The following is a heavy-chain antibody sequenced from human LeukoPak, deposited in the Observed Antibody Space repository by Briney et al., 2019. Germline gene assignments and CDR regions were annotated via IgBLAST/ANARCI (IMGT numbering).Heavy chain of an antibody. CDR3: AGESYDSSGYYYL. CDR1: GFTLSSYS. V-gene: IGHV3-21*01. D-gene: IGHD3-22*01. CDR2: ISSSSSYI. Sequence: GGSLRLSCAASGFTLSSYSMNWVRQAPGKGLEWVSSISSSSSYIYYADSVKGRFTISRDNAKNSLYLQMNSLRAEDTAVYYCAGESYDSSGYYYLWGQGTLVTVSS. J-gene: IGHJ5*02.